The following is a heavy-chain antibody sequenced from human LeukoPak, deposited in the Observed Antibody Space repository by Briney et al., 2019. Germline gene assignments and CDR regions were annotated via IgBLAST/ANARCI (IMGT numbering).Heavy chain of an antibody. J-gene: IGHJ3*02. CDR3: ARQHDAFDI. V-gene: IGHV5-51*01. CDR2: IYPGDSDT. CDR1: GYHFTSYW. Sequence: GESLQISCKGSGYHFTSYWIGWGRPVPGEGLEWMGIIYPGDSDTRYSPSFQGQVTISADKSISTAYLQWSSLKASDTAMYYCARQHDAFDIWGQGTMVTVSS.